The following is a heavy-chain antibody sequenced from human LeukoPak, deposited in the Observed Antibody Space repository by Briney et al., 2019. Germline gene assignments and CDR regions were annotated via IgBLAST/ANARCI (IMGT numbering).Heavy chain of an antibody. CDR1: GFTFSDYY. J-gene: IGHJ4*02. CDR3: ARGRLNYDILTGYWMALDY. D-gene: IGHD3-9*01. CDR2: ISSSGSTI. Sequence: GGSLRLSCAASGFTFSDYYMSWIRQAPGKGLEWVSYISSSGSTIYYADSVKGRFTISRDNAKNSLYLQMNSLRAEDTAVYYCARGRLNYDILTGYWMALDYWGQGTLVTVSS. V-gene: IGHV3-11*01.